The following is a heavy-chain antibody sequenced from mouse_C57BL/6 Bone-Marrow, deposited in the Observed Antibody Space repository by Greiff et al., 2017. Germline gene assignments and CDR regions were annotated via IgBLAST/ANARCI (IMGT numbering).Heavy chain of an antibody. CDR1: GYTFTSYW. J-gene: IGHJ1*03. D-gene: IGHD1-1*01. Sequence: QVKLLQPGAELVMPGASVKLSCKASGYTFTSYWMHWVKQRPGQGLEWIGEIVPSDSYTNYNQKFKGKATLTVDKSSSTAYMQLSSLTSEDSAVYDCARIEFITVGYFDVWGTGTTGTVSS. V-gene: IGHV1-69*01. CDR3: ARIEFITVGYFDV. CDR2: IVPSDSYT.